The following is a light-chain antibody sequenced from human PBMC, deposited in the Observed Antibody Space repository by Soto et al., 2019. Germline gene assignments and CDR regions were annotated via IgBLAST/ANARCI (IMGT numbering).Light chain of an antibody. CDR2: EVS. J-gene: IGLJ3*02. CDR1: SIDVGSYNF. Sequence: QSALTQPASVSGSPGQSIIISCTGTSIDVGSYNFVSWYQQHPGKAPKLMIYEVSKRPSGVSNRFSGSKSGNTASLTISGLQPDDEADYYCCSYAGNSGVFGGVTKLTVL. CDR3: CSYAGNSGV. V-gene: IGLV2-23*02.